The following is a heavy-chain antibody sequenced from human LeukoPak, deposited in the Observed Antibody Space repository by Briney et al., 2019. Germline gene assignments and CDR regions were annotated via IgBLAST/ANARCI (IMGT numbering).Heavy chain of an antibody. Sequence: GASVKVSCKASGYTFTGYYMHWVRQAPGQGLEWMGWINPNRGGTNYAQKFQGRVTMTRDTSISTAYMGLSRLRSDDTAVYYCARDLSGYCSGGSCYSESWGQGTLVTVSS. CDR3: ARDLSGYCSGGSCYSES. CDR1: GYTFTGYY. V-gene: IGHV1-2*02. J-gene: IGHJ4*02. D-gene: IGHD2-15*01. CDR2: INPNRGGT.